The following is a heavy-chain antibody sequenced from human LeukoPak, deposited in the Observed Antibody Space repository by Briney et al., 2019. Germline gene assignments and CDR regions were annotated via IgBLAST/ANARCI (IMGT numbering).Heavy chain of an antibody. D-gene: IGHD3-3*01. V-gene: IGHV1-46*01. CDR2: INPSGGST. J-gene: IGHJ4*02. CDR1: GYTFTSYY. Sequence: ASVKVSCKASGYTFTSYYMHWVRQAPGRGLEWMGIINPSGGSTSYAQKFQGRVTMTGDMSTSTVYMELSSLRSEDTAVYYCARDTPNTIFGVVTAFDYWGQGTLVTVSS. CDR3: ARDTPNTIFGVVTAFDY.